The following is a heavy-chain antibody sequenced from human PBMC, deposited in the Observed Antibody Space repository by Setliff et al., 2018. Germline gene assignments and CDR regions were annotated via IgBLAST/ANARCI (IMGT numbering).Heavy chain of an antibody. CDR2: ISSSSSYI. CDR3: AKDIVVVPAATFDFWSGSYYMDV. Sequence: GGSLRLSCAATGFTFSNYWMHWVRQAPGKGLEWVSSISSSSSYIYYADSVKGRFTISRDNAKNSLYLQMNSLRAEDTAVYYCAKDIVVVPAATFDFWSGSYYMDVWGKGTTVTSP. J-gene: IGHJ6*03. CDR1: GFTFSNYW. D-gene: IGHD2-2*01. V-gene: IGHV3-21*01.